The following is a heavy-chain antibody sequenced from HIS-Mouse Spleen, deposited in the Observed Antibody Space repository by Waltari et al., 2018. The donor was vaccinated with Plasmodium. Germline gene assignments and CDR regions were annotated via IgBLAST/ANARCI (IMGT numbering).Heavy chain of an antibody. CDR2: IYSGGST. Sequence: EVQLVESGGGLIQPGGSLRLSCVASGFTVSSNYMSWVRQAPGKGLEWVSVIYSGGSTYYADSVKGRFTISRDNSKNTLYLQMNSLRAEDTAVYYCASKTTVTNHAFDIWGQGTMVTVSS. D-gene: IGHD4-17*01. V-gene: IGHV3-53*01. CDR1: GFTVSSNY. CDR3: ASKTTVTNHAFDI. J-gene: IGHJ3*02.